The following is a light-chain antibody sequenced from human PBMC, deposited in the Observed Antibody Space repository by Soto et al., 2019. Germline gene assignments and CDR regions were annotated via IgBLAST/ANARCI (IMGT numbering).Light chain of an antibody. CDR3: QQSYSTLMYT. V-gene: IGKV1-39*01. CDR2: AAS. J-gene: IGKJ2*01. CDR1: QSISSY. Sequence: DIQMTQSPSSLSASVGDRVTITCRARQSISSYLNWYQQKPGKAPKLLIYAASSLKSGVPSRFSGSGSGTDFTLTISSLPPEDFATYYCQQSYSTLMYTFGQGTKLEIK.